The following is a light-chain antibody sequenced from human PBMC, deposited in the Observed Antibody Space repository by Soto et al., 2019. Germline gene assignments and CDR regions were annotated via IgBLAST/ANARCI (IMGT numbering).Light chain of an antibody. CDR1: QSVSIL. CDR3: QQYNNWPRT. V-gene: IGKV3-15*01. Sequence: EIVMTQSPPTLAVYPGYRPSLSSRASQSVSILLAWYKQKPGQAPRILSHGATTRATGIPARFSGSGSGTEFTLTISSLKSEDFEVYYCQQYNNWPRTFGQGTKVDIK. J-gene: IGKJ1*01. CDR2: GAT.